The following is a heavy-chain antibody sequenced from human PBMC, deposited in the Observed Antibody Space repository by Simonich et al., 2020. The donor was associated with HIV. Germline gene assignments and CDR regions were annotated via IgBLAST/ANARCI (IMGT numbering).Heavy chain of an antibody. Sequence: QVQLVESGGCVVQPGRSLRLSCAASGFTFSSYAMHWVRQGPGKGLEWVAVISYDGSNKYYADSVKGRFTISRDNSKNTLYLQMNSLRAEDTAVYYCASGGSISSVWADDYWGQGTLVTVSS. J-gene: IGHJ4*02. CDR2: ISYDGSNK. V-gene: IGHV3-30*07. CDR1: GFTFSSYA. D-gene: IGHD3-16*01. CDR3: ASGGSISSVWADDY.